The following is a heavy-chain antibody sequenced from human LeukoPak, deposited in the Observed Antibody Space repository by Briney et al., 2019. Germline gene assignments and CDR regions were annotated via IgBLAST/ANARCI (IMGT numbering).Heavy chain of an antibody. V-gene: IGHV1-2*04. CDR2: INPNSGGT. Sequence: ASVKVSCKASGYTFTGYYMHWVRQAPGQGLEWMGWINPNSGGTNYAQKFQGWVTMTRDTSISTAYMELSRLRSDDTAVYYCARTYYGDHTSYYFDYWGQGTLVTVSS. D-gene: IGHD4-17*01. CDR1: GYTFTGYY. J-gene: IGHJ4*02. CDR3: ARTYYGDHTSYYFDY.